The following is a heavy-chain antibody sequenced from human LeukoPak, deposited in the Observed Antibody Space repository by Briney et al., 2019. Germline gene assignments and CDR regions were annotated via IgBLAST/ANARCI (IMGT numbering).Heavy chain of an antibody. CDR3: AREYYYGSGRYYAPDYYYYYGMDV. V-gene: IGHV1-2*02. D-gene: IGHD3-10*01. CDR1: GYTFTGYY. Sequence: GASVKVSCKASGYTFTGYYMHWVRQAPGQGLEWMGWINPNSGGTNYAQKFQGRVTMTRDTSISTAYMELSRLRSDDTAVYYCAREYYYGSGRYYAPDYYYYYGMDVWGQGTTVTVSS. J-gene: IGHJ6*02. CDR2: INPNSGGT.